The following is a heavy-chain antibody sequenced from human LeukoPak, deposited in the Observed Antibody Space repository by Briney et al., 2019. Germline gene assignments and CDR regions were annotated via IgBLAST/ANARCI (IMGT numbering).Heavy chain of an antibody. V-gene: IGHV4-39*01. CDR3: ARIVVVPAAIFGGTYYFDY. D-gene: IGHD2-2*01. CDR1: GGSISSSSYY. CDR2: IYYSGST. Sequence: SETLSLTCTVSGGSISSSSYYWGWIRQPPGKGLEWIGSIYYSGSTYYNPSLKSRVTISVDTSKNQFSLKLSSVTAADTAVYYCARIVVVPAAIFGGTYYFDYWGQGTLVTVS. J-gene: IGHJ4*02.